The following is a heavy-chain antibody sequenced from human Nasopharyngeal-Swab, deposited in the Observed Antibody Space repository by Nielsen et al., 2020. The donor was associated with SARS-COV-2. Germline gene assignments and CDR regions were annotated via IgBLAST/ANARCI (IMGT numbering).Heavy chain of an antibody. V-gene: IGHV4-59*01. CDR2: IYYSGST. Sequence: SEPLSPTCTVSGGPISSYYWSWIRQPPGKGLEWIGYIYYSGSTNYNPSLKSRVTISVDTSKNQFSLKLSSVSAADTAVCYCARDRISWRYWGQGTLVTVSS. J-gene: IGHJ4*02. CDR1: GGPISSYY. CDR3: ARDRISWRY. D-gene: IGHD6-13*01.